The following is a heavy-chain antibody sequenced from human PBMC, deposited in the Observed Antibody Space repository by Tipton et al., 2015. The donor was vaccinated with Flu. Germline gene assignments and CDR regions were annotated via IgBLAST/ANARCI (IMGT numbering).Heavy chain of an antibody. CDR2: ISSSSSYI. CDR1: GFTFSDYY. V-gene: IGHV3-11*06. J-gene: IGHJ6*03. CDR3: ARDAAAGNDYYYYYMDV. Sequence: SLRLSCAASGFTFSDYYMSWIRQAPGKGLEWVSYISSSSSYIYYADSVKGRFTISRDNAKNSLYLQMNSLRAEDTAVYYCARDAAAGNDYYYYYMDVWGKGTTVTVSS. D-gene: IGHD6-13*01.